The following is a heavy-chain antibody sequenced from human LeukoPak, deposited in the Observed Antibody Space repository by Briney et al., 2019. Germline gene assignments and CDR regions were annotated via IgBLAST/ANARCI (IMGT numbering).Heavy chain of an antibody. D-gene: IGHD3-16*01. CDR2: MWYDGSNK. CDR1: GFTFSSYG. J-gene: IGHJ4*02. Sequence: PGRSLRLSCAASGFTFSSYGMHWVGQAPGKGLEGVALMWYDGSNKSYADSVKGRFTISRDNSKNTLYLQMNSLRAEDTAVYYCAKDIWSQIPYYFDYWGQGTLVTVSS. CDR3: AKDIWSQIPYYFDY. V-gene: IGHV3-33*06.